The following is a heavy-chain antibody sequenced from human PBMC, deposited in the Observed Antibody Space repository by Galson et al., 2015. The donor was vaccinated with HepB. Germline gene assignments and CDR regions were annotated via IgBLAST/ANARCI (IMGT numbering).Heavy chain of an antibody. D-gene: IGHD3-22*01. CDR2: ISGYNGNT. CDR3: ARGADNYDTSRSFYYIYMDV. Sequence: SCKASGYTFTKHYINWVRQAPGQGLEWMGWISGYNGNTNYAQKFQGRVTMTTDTSTTTAYMELRSLRSDDTAVYYCARGADNYDTSRSFYYIYMDVWGNGTTVTVSS. J-gene: IGHJ6*03. CDR1: GYTFTKHY. V-gene: IGHV1-18*01.